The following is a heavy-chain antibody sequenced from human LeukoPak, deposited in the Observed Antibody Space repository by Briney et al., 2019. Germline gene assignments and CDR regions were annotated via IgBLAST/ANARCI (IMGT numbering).Heavy chain of an antibody. Sequence: ASVKVSCKASGYTFTGYYMHWVRQAPGQGLEWMGWINPNSGGTNYAQKFQGRVTMTRDTPISTAYMELSRLRSDDTAVYYCARDRGLASYCSSSCFDDWGQGTLVTVSS. D-gene: IGHD2-2*01. CDR1: GYTFTGYY. V-gene: IGHV1-2*02. CDR3: ARDRGLASYCSSSCFDD. J-gene: IGHJ4*02. CDR2: INPNSGGT.